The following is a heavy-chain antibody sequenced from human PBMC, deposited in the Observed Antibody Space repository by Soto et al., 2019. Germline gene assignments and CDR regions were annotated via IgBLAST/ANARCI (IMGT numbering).Heavy chain of an antibody. V-gene: IGHV3-23*01. CDR1: GFTFSSYA. CDR3: AKDLSSGWNTY. D-gene: IGHD6-19*01. J-gene: IGHJ4*02. CDR2: ISGSGGTT. Sequence: EVHLLESGGGLVQPGGSLRLSCAASGFTFSSYAMSWVRQAPGKGLECVSGISGSGGTTNYADSVKGRFTISRDNSKNTLYLQMNSLRAEDTALYYCAKDLSSGWNTYWGQGTLVTVSS.